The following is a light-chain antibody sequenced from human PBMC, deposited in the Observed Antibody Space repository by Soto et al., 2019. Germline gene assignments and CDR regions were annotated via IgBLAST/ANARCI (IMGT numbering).Light chain of an antibody. Sequence: DIQMTQSPSSVSASVGDRVSITCRASQGISSWLAWYQQKPGRAPKLLIYTGSRLQSGVPSRFSGTGSGTDFTLTISSLQPDGVATYYCHQANSFPLTFGGGNKVEIK. CDR1: QGISSW. V-gene: IGKV1-12*01. CDR3: HQANSFPLT. J-gene: IGKJ4*01. CDR2: TGS.